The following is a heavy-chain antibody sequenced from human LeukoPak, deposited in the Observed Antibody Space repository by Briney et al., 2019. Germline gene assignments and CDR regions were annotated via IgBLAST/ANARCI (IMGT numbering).Heavy chain of an antibody. D-gene: IGHD3-10*01. Sequence: PSETLSLTCAVYGGSISGYYWSWIRQPPGKGLEWIGEINHSGSTNYNPSLKSRVTISVDTSKNQFSLKLSSVTAADTAVYYCARSKRYYSSGSSNHNWFDPWGQGTLVTVSS. CDR2: INHSGST. CDR1: GGSISGYY. J-gene: IGHJ5*02. CDR3: ARSKRYYSSGSSNHNWFDP. V-gene: IGHV4-34*01.